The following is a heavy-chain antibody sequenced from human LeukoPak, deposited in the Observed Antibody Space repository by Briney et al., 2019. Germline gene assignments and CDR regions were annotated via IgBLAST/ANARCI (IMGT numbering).Heavy chain of an antibody. Sequence: SGTLSLTCAVSGGSISSSNWWSWVRQPPGKGLEWIGYIYYTGSTNYNPSLKSRVTMSVDTSKNQFSLNLRSVTPEDTAVYYCARNLIPEQLVLNFWGQGTLVTVSS. CDR1: GGSISSSNW. D-gene: IGHD6-13*01. CDR2: IYYTGST. J-gene: IGHJ4*02. V-gene: IGHV4-4*02. CDR3: ARNLIPEQLVLNF.